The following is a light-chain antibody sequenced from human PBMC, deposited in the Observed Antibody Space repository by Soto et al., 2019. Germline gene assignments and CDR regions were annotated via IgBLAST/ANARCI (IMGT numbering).Light chain of an antibody. Sequence: DVVMTQSPDSLTVSLGERATINCKSSLSVLKSLDNKNYIAWYQQKSGQPPKLLLYWASTRKSGVPARFSGSGSGTNFTLTINKVQAEDVAFYHCHQYFSAPLTCGPGTSVHVK. CDR2: WAS. CDR1: LSVLKSLDNKNY. J-gene: IGKJ3*01. V-gene: IGKV4-1*01. CDR3: HQYFSAPLT.